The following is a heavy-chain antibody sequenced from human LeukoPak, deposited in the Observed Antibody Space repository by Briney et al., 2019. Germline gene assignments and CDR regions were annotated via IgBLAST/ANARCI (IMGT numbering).Heavy chain of an antibody. CDR2: IKPSGGST. CDR1: GYTFTSYY. Sequence: GASVRVSCAASGYTFTSYYMHWVRQAPGQGLEWMAIIKPSGGSTSYAQTFQGRFTMTRDMSTSTVYMELSSLRSEDTAVYYCARDGLGSSSHYYYYYMDVWGKGTTGTVSS. J-gene: IGHJ6*03. CDR3: ARDGLGSSSHYYYYYMDV. D-gene: IGHD6-6*01. V-gene: IGHV1-46*01.